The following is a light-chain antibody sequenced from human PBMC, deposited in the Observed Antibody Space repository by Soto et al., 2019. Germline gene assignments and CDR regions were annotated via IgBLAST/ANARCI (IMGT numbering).Light chain of an antibody. CDR3: QQYISYPYT. CDR2: DAS. J-gene: IGKJ2*01. Sequence: DIQMTQFPSTLSASVGDRVTITCRASQTTNTWLAWYQQKPGTAPKLLIYDASSLEGGVPPRFSASGSGTEFTLTISNLQPDDLATYYCQQYISYPYTFGQETKVEIK. CDR1: QTTNTW. V-gene: IGKV1-5*01.